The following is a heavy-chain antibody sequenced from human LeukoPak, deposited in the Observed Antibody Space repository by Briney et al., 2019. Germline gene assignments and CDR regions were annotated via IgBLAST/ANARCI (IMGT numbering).Heavy chain of an antibody. CDR1: GFTFSRDS. J-gene: IGHJ4*02. V-gene: IGHV3-48*04. Sequence: GGSLRLSCAASGFTFSRDSMNWVRQAPGKGLEWVSYINGGGSPIFYADSVRGRFTISRDNAKNSLYLQMNSLKTEDTAVYYCTTQEMLELGGSAFDYWGQGTLVTVSS. CDR3: TTQEMLELGGSAFDY. D-gene: IGHD1-7*01. CDR2: INGGGSPI.